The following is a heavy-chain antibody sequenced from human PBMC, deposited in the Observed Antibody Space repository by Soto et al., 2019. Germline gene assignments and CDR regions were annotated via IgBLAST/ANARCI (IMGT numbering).Heavy chain of an antibody. CDR1: GGTFSSYA. CDR2: IIPIFGTA. Sequence: SVKVSCKASGGTFSSYAISWVRQAPGQGLEWMGGIIPIFGTANYAQKFQGRVTITADESTSTAYMELSSLRSEDTAVYYCVTGETTGYYYGMDVWGRGTTVTVSS. V-gene: IGHV1-69*13. J-gene: IGHJ6*02. D-gene: IGHD1-7*01. CDR3: VTGETTGYYYGMDV.